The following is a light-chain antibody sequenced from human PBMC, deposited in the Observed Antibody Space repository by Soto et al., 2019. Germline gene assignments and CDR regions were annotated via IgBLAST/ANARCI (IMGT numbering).Light chain of an antibody. J-gene: IGKJ5*01. Sequence: DIQMTQSPSSVSASVGDRVTITCRASQGISSWLAWYQKKPGKAPNLLIYAASSLQSGVPSMFSGSESGTDFTLTISSLQPEDCAIYFCQQANSFPITFGQGTRLESK. CDR2: AAS. CDR3: QQANSFPIT. V-gene: IGKV1-12*01. CDR1: QGISSW.